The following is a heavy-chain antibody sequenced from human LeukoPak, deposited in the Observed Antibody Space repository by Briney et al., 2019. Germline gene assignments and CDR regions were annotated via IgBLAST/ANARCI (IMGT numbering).Heavy chain of an antibody. Sequence: GGSLRLSCAASGFTFSSYSMNWVRQVPGKGLEWVSSISSSSSYIYYADSVKGRFTISGDNAKNSLYLQMNSLRVEDTAVYYCTRTTVTINAFDPWGQGTLVTVSS. D-gene: IGHD4-17*01. V-gene: IGHV3-21*01. CDR2: ISSSSSYI. CDR3: TRTTVTINAFDP. CDR1: GFTFSSYS. J-gene: IGHJ5*02.